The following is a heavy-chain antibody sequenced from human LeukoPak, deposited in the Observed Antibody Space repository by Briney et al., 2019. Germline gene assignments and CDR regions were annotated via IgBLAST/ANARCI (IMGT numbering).Heavy chain of an antibody. Sequence: SETLSLTCTVSGGSISSYYWSWIRQPPGKGLEWIGEINHSGSTNYNPSLKSRVTISVDTSKNQFSLKLSSVTAADTAVYYCARGYGDFWSGYYPIDYWGQGTLVTVSS. CDR3: ARGYGDFWSGYYPIDY. D-gene: IGHD3-3*01. CDR2: INHSGST. CDR1: GGSISSYY. J-gene: IGHJ4*02. V-gene: IGHV4-34*01.